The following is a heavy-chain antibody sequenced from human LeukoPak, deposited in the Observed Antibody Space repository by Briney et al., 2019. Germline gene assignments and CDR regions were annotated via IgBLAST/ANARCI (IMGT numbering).Heavy chain of an antibody. D-gene: IGHD1-26*01. CDR2: ISSSSSYI. V-gene: IGHV3-21*01. CDR1: GFTFSSYS. CDR3: ARQKNSGSAFDY. Sequence: PGGSLRLSCAASGFTFSSYSMNWVRQAPGKGLEWVSSISSSSSYIYYADSVKGRFTISRENAKNSLYLQMNSLRAEDTAVYYCARQKNSGSAFDYWGQGTLVTVSS. J-gene: IGHJ4*02.